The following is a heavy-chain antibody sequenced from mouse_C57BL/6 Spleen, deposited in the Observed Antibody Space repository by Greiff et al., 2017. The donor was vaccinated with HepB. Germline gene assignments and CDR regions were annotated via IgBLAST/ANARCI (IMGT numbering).Heavy chain of an antibody. CDR1: GFTFNTYA. D-gene: IGHD2-5*01. CDR3: VRDSYYSNYVGFAY. J-gene: IGHJ3*01. CDR2: IRSKSSNYAT. V-gene: IGHV10-3*01. Sequence: DVQLVESGGGLVQPKGSLKLSCAASGFTFNTYAMHWVRQAPGKGLEWVARIRSKSSNYATYYADSVKDRFTISRDDSQSMLYLQMNNLKTEDTAMYYCVRDSYYSNYVGFAYWGQGTLVTVSA.